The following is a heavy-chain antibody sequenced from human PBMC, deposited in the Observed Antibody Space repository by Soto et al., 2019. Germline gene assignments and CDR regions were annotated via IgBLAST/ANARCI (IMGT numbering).Heavy chain of an antibody. V-gene: IGHV4-59*01. CDR1: GGSISSYY. J-gene: IGHJ4*02. CDR3: XXXXGRX. Sequence: QVQLQESGPGLVKPSETLSLTCTVSGGSISSYYWSWIRQPPGKGLEWIGYIYYSGSTNYNPSLKSRVTXSXDTSXXXXXXXXXXXTXXXXXXXXXXXXXGRXWGQGTLVTVSS. CDR2: IYYSGST.